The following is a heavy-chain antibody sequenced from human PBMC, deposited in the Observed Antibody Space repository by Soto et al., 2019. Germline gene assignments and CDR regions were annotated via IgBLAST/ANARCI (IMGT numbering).Heavy chain of an antibody. J-gene: IGHJ4*02. Sequence: ASVKVSCKASGYTFTSYYMHWVRQAPGQGLEWMGIINPSGGSTSYAQKFQGRVTMTRDTSTSTVYMELSSLRSEDTAVYYCARSIIVGAIAPPYFDYWGQGTLVTVSS. D-gene: IGHD1-26*01. CDR3: ARSIIVGAIAPPYFDY. V-gene: IGHV1-46*01. CDR1: GYTFTSYY. CDR2: INPSGGST.